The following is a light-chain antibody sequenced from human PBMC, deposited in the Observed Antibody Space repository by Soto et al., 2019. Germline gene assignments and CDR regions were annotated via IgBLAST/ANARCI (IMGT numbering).Light chain of an antibody. V-gene: IGKV1D-13*01. Sequence: AIQLTQSPSSLSASVGDRVTITCRASQGISSALAWYQQKAGKAAKMLIYDASTLERGVPSRFSGSGSGTDYTLTISSRLQGDVATYYCRQFNNYSLSFGGGTKVDIK. CDR2: DAS. CDR1: QGISSA. CDR3: RQFNNYSLS. J-gene: IGKJ4*01.